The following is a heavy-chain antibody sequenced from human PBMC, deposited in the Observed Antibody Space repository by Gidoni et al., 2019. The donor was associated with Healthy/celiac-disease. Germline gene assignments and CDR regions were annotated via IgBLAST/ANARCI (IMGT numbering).Heavy chain of an antibody. J-gene: IGHJ6*02. CDR2: ISWNSGSI. D-gene: IGHD2-15*01. Sequence: EVQLVESGGSLIQPGRSLRLSCATPGFTFADYAMHWVRQAPGKGLEWVSGISWNSGSIGYADAVKGRFTISRDNAKNSLYLQMNSLRAEDTALYYCANTLGYCSGGSCYGMDVWGQGTTVTVSS. CDR1: GFTFADYA. V-gene: IGHV3-9*01. CDR3: ANTLGYCSGGSCYGMDV.